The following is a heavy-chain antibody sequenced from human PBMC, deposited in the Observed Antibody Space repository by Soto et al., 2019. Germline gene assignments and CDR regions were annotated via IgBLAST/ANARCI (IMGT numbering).Heavy chain of an antibody. CDR1: GFTFSSYA. V-gene: IGHV3-23*01. Sequence: GESLKISCAASGFTFSSYAMSWVRQAPGKGLEWVSAISGSGGSTYYADSVKGRFTISRDNSKNTLYLQMNSLRAEDTAVYYCAKDYNGYIWGSYRYDAFDIWGQGTMVTVSS. J-gene: IGHJ3*02. D-gene: IGHD3-16*02. CDR2: ISGSGGST. CDR3: AKDYNGYIWGSYRYDAFDI.